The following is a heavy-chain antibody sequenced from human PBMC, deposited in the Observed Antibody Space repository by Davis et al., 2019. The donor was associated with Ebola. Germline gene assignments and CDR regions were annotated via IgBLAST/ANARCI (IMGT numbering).Heavy chain of an antibody. V-gene: IGHV4-59*01. CDR1: GGSISSYY. CDR3: SRGLAALDY. Sequence: MPSETLSLTCTASGGSISSYYWSWIRQPPGKGLEWIGYIYYSGSTNYNPPLKSRVTISVDTSKNQFSLKLSSVTAADTAVYCCSRGLAALDYWGQGTLVTVSS. CDR2: IYYSGST. J-gene: IGHJ4*02.